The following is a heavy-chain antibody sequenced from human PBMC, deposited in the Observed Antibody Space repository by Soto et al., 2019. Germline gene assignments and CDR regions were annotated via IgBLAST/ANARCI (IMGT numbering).Heavy chain of an antibody. CDR3: ALRFGTA. Sequence: QVQLQESGPGLVKPSQTLSLTCTVSGGSINSGDYYWSWIRQPPGKGLEWIGYIYYSGTTYYNPSLRSRVTISLDTSKNRFSLKLNAVTAADTAVYYCALRFGTAWGQGTTVTVSS. V-gene: IGHV4-30-4*01. J-gene: IGHJ6*02. CDR2: IYYSGTT. CDR1: GGSINSGDYY. D-gene: IGHD5-12*01.